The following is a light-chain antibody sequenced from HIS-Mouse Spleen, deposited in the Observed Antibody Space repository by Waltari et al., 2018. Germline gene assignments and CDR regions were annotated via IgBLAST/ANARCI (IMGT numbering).Light chain of an antibody. CDR2: EGS. J-gene: IGLJ3*02. V-gene: IGLV2-23*01. CDR3: CSYAGSSTWV. Sequence: QSALTQPASVSGSPGQSITISCTGTNSEVGSYNLVSWYQQHPGKAPKLMIYEGSKRPSGVSNRFSGSKSGNTASLTISGLQAEDEADYYCCSYAGSSTWVFGGGTKLTVL. CDR1: NSEVGSYNL.